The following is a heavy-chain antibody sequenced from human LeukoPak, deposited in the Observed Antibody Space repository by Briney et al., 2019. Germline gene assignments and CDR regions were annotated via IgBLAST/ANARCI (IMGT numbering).Heavy chain of an antibody. Sequence: SSETLSLTCTVSGGSISSSSYYWGWIRQPPGKGLEWIGSIYYSGSTYYNPSLKSRVTISVDTSKKQFSLKLSSVTAADTAVYYCAAGGGYPQGFYYFDYWGQGALVTVSS. J-gene: IGHJ4*02. CDR3: AAGGGYPQGFYYFDY. CDR1: GGSISSSSYY. CDR2: IYYSGST. V-gene: IGHV4-39*01. D-gene: IGHD5-12*01.